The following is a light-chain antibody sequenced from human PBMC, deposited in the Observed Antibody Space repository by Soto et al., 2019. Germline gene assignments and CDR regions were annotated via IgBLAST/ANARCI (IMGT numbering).Light chain of an antibody. Sequence: EIVLTQSPATLSLSPGERATLSCRASQSVGTFLGWYQQKPGQPPRLIIYDTSNRPTGVPARFSGTGSGTDFALTISSVQPEDLAVYYCQHRTNWPRTFGQGTKLDIK. V-gene: IGKV3-11*01. CDR3: QHRTNWPRT. CDR1: QSVGTF. J-gene: IGKJ2*01. CDR2: DTS.